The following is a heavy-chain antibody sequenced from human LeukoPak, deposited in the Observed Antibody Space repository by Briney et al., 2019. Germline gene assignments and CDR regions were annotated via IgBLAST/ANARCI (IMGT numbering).Heavy chain of an antibody. J-gene: IGHJ4*02. V-gene: IGHV3-30*02. CDR1: GFTFSTYG. CDR2: IRYDARDI. CDR3: AKSWGATTSGY. Sequence: GGSLRLSCAASGFTFSTYGMHWVRQAPGKGLEWVAFIRYDARDIYYIDSVKGRFTTSRDNSKNTLYLQMNSLRPEDTAVYYCAKSWGATTSGYWGQGTLVTVSS. D-gene: IGHD1-26*01.